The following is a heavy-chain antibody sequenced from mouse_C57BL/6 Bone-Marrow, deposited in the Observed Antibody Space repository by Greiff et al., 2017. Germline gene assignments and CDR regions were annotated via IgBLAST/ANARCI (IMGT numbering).Heavy chain of an antibody. CDR3: ARMRYYGSRGDFDV. V-gene: IGHV1-69*01. J-gene: IGHJ1*03. CDR1: GYTFTNYW. D-gene: IGHD1-1*01. Sequence: QVQLQQPGAELVMPGASVKMSCKASGYTFTNYWMHWVKQRPGQGLEWIGEIDPSDSYTNYNQQFKGKSTLTVDKSSSTAYMQLSSLTSEDSAVYYCARMRYYGSRGDFDVWGTGTTVTVSS. CDR2: IDPSDSYT.